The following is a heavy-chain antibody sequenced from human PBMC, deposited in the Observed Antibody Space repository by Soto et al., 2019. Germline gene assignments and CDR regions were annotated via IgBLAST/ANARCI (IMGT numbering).Heavy chain of an antibody. D-gene: IGHD1-7*01. V-gene: IGHV5-51*01. J-gene: IGHJ4*02. Sequence: PGESLKISCKGSGYSFTSYWIGWVRQMPGKGLEWMGIIYPGDSDTRYSPSFQGQVTISADKSISTAYLQWSSLKASDTAMYYCARLRDKLELRSPLRYWGQRTLATVSS. CDR3: ARLRDKLELRSPLRY. CDR1: GYSFTSYW. CDR2: IYPGDSDT.